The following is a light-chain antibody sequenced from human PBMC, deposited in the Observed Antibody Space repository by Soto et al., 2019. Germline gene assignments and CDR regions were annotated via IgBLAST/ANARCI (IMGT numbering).Light chain of an antibody. Sequence: DIHLTPSPSFLSASVGGSVTITCRPSQAVPNNMAWYQQKPGKAPNLLIYKASSLESGVPSRFSGSGSGTEFTLTISSLQPDDFATYYCQQYNTYSTFGQGTKVDIK. V-gene: IGKV1-5*03. CDR3: QQYNTYST. CDR1: QAVPNN. CDR2: KAS. J-gene: IGKJ1*01.